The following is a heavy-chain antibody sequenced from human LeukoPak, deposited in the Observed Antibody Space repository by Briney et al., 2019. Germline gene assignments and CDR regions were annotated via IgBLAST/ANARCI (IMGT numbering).Heavy chain of an antibody. D-gene: IGHD2/OR15-2a*01. Sequence: SETLSLTCTVSGISITTFYWAWIRQPPGKGLEWIGYIHHSDLTDYIPSLKNRVTISVDTSKNQFSLRLHSVTSAETAVYFCARYDLSTLDDWGPGTLVTVSS. J-gene: IGHJ4*02. CDR1: GISITTFY. CDR3: ARYDLSTLDD. V-gene: IGHV4-59*01. CDR2: IHHSDLT.